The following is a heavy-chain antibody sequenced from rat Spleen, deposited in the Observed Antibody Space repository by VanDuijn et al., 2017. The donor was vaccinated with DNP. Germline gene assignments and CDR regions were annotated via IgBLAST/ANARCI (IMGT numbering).Heavy chain of an antibody. CDR2: ISTGGGNT. CDR1: GFTFSNYY. J-gene: IGHJ1*01. D-gene: IGHD4-5*01. CDR3: ARRYGGRANNYWYFDL. V-gene: IGHV5S23*01. Sequence: EVHLVESGGGLVQPGRSLKLSCSASGFTFSNYYMAWVRQAPTKGLEWVASISTGGGNTYYRDSVKGRFTISRDNAKNTLYLQMDRLRSEDTATYYCARRYGGRANNYWYFDLWGPGTMVTVSS.